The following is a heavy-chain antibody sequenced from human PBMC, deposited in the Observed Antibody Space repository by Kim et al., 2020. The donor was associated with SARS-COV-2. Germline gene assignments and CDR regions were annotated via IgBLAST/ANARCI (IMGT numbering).Heavy chain of an antibody. Sequence: GGSLRLSCAASGFIFRYYAMTWVRQAPGKGLEWVSGFSSSGTTTYYADSVKGRFIISRDNSKNMLYLQMNSLRADDTAVYYCALGTYKIENWGQGTLVTVPS. CDR3: ALGTYKIEN. D-gene: IGHD1-26*01. J-gene: IGHJ4*02. CDR2: FSSSGTTT. V-gene: IGHV3-23*01. CDR1: GFIFRYYA.